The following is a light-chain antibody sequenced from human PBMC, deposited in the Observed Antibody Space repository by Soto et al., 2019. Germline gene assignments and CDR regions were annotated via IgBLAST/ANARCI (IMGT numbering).Light chain of an antibody. CDR2: DAS. V-gene: IGKV1-5*01. CDR1: QDISSW. J-gene: IGKJ1*01. CDR3: QQYNSYFSVT. Sequence: IHMTQSPSTRSASVVDRGTITGRASQDISSWLAWYHQKEGKAPKLLIYDASTLESGGPPRFSGSRSGTEFTLTISSLQPDHFGTYYCQQYNSYFSVTFGQGTKVDIK.